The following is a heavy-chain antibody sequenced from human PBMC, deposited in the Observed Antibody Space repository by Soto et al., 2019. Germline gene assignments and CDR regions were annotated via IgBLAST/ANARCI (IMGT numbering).Heavy chain of an antibody. CDR1: GFIFSNYV. CDR2: MSYDGTTK. Sequence: QVQLVESGGGVVQPGRSLRLSCAASGFIFSNYVMYWVRQAPGKGLEWVAFMSYDGTTKYSADSVKGRFTISRDNSKKPLFLQRTSFRLEDPVVHHSARELLCPRYLHSWGQGTLVTVSS. V-gene: IGHV3-30-3*01. CDR3: ARELLCPRYLHS. D-gene: IGHD3-10*01. J-gene: IGHJ4*02.